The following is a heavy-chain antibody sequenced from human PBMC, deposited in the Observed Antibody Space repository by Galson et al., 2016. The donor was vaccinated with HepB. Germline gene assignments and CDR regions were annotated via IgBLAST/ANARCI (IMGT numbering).Heavy chain of an antibody. CDR3: TRNSGGNSRGPTY. J-gene: IGHJ4*02. CDR2: MRAKTYSGTT. V-gene: IGHV3-49*03. Sequence: SLRLSCATSGFTFGDYAMGWFRQAPEKGLEWVGVMRAKTYSGTTEVAASVKGRFIISRDDSKSIAYLQMNSLKTEDTAVYYCTRNSGGNSRGPTYWGQGTLVTVSS. D-gene: IGHD4-23*01. CDR1: GFTFGDYA.